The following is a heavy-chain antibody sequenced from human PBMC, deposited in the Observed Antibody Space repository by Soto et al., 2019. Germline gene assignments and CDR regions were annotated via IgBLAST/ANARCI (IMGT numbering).Heavy chain of an antibody. J-gene: IGHJ4*02. CDR3: ARDDDYGDKGLDY. CDR1: GFTFGRHG. D-gene: IGHD4-17*01. Sequence: QVQLVESGGGVVQPGGSLRLSCAASGFTFGRHGMHWVRQAPGKGLEWVAVIGSDGRRDSYADSVKGRFTISRDNGQNALYLQMNSLRDEDTAVSYCARDDDYGDKGLDYWGQGTLVTVSS. CDR2: IGSDGRRD. V-gene: IGHV3-33*01.